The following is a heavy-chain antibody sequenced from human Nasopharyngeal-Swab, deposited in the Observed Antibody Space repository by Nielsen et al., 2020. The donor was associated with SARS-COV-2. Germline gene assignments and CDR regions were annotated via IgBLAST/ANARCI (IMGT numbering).Heavy chain of an antibody. J-gene: IGHJ3*02. D-gene: IGHD2-2*01. V-gene: IGHV3-30*03. Sequence: GESLKISCAASGYTFTSYYMHWVRQAPGKGLEWVAVISYDGSNKYYADSVKGRFTISRDNSKNTLYLQMNSLRAEDTAVYYCAREYHLAFDIWGQGTMVTVSS. CDR3: AREYHLAFDI. CDR2: ISYDGSNK. CDR1: GYTFTSYY.